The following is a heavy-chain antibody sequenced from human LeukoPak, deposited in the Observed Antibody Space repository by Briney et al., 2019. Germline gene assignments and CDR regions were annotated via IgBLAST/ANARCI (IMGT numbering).Heavy chain of an antibody. D-gene: IGHD3-22*01. J-gene: IGHJ4*02. V-gene: IGHV1-46*01. Sequence: ASVKVSCKASGYTFTSYYMHWVRQAPGPGLEWMGIINPSGGSTSYAQKFQGRCTMTRDTSTSTVYMALSSLRSEDTAVYYCARDQFPRTHSGYDYWGQGTLVTVSS. CDR3: ARDQFPRTHSGYDY. CDR2: INPSGGST. CDR1: GYTFTSYY.